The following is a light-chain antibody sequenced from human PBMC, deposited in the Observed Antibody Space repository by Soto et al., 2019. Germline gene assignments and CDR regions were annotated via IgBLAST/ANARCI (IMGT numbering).Light chain of an antibody. V-gene: IGLV2-8*01. CDR2: DVG. CDR3: SSHAGSNNPFV. CDR1: SSDVGGYNY. J-gene: IGLJ1*01. Sequence: QSALTQPPSASGSPGQSVTISCTGTSSDVGGYNYVSWYQQHPGKAPKVMIYDVGNRPSGVPDRFSGSKSGNTASLTVSGRQAADEADYYYSSHAGSNNPFVFGTGTKLTVL.